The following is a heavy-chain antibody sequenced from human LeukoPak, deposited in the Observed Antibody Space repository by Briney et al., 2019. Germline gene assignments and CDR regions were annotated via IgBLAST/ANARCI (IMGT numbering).Heavy chain of an antibody. J-gene: IGHJ4*02. D-gene: IGHD3-3*01. V-gene: IGHV3-7*05. CDR3: AREAGVLRFLEWSQYYLDY. Sequence: GGSLRLSCAASGFTFSSYWMNWVRQTPGKGLECLANIKQEGSEKYYVDSVKGRLTISRDNATNSLYLQMNSLRAEDTAVYYCAREAGVLRFLEWSQYYLDYWGQGTLVTVSS. CDR2: IKQEGSEK. CDR1: GFTFSSYW.